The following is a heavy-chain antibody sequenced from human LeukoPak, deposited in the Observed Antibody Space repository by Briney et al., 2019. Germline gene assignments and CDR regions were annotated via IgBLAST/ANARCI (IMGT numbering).Heavy chain of an antibody. CDR1: GFTFSSYS. J-gene: IGHJ4*02. D-gene: IGHD3-3*01. CDR2: ISSSSSYI. Sequence: GGSLRLSCAASGFTFSSYSMNWVRQAPGKGLEWVSSISSSSSYIYYADSVKGRFTISRDNAKNSLYLQMNSLRAEDTAVYYCARALYYDFWSGRPTTYYFDYWGQGTLVTVSS. CDR3: ARALYYDFWSGRPTTYYFDY. V-gene: IGHV3-21*01.